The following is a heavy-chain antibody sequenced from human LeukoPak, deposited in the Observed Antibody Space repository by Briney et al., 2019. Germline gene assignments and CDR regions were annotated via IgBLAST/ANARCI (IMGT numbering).Heavy chain of an antibody. CDR3: ARGTQRSSWYRAEYFQH. D-gene: IGHD6-13*01. Sequence: KSSETLSLTCAVYGGSFSGYYWSWIRQPPGKGLEWIGEINHSGSTNYNPSLKSRVTISVDTSKNQFSLKLSSVTAADTAVYYCARGTQRSSWYRAEYFQHWGQGTLVTVSS. V-gene: IGHV4-34*01. J-gene: IGHJ1*01. CDR2: INHSGST. CDR1: GGSFSGYY.